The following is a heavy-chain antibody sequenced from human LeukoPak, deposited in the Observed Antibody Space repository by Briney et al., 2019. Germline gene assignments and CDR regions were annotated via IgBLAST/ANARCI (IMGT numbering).Heavy chain of an antibody. D-gene: IGHD3-10*01. CDR2: IIPIFGTA. J-gene: IGHJ4*02. CDR1: GGTFSSYT. Sequence: SVKVSCKASGGTFSSYTISWVRQAPGQGLEWMGGIIPIFGTANYAQKFQGRVTITTDESTSTAYMELSSLRSEDTAVYYCARDRGFGELSHSIWGQGTLVTVSS. V-gene: IGHV1-69*05. CDR3: ARDRGFGELSHSI.